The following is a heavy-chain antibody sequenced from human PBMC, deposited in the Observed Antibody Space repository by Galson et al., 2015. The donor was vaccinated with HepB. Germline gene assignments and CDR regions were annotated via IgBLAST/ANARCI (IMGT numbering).Heavy chain of an antibody. CDR2: ISSSSSYI. D-gene: IGHD1-14*01. CDR1: GFTFSSYS. J-gene: IGHJ5*02. CDR3: AREVLGPNWFDP. V-gene: IGHV3-21*01. Sequence: SLRLSCAASGFTFSSYSMNWVRQAPGKGLEWVSSISSSSSYIYYADSVKGRFTISRDNAKNSLYLQMNSLRAEDTAVYYCAREVLGPNWFDPWGQGTLVTVSS.